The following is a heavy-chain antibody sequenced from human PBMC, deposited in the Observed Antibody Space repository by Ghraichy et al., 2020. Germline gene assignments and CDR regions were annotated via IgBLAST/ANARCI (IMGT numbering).Heavy chain of an antibody. Sequence: GGSLRLSCTASGFTFSNYAMNWVRQAPGKGLLWVSSITTTSSATFYADSVKGRFTISRDNSRNTLYLQMNSLRVEDTALYYCAKRSGDCNGDSCHFDSWGQGTLVTVSS. J-gene: IGHJ4*02. CDR3: AKRSGDCNGDSCHFDS. D-gene: IGHD2-15*01. CDR2: ITTTSSAT. V-gene: IGHV3-23*01. CDR1: GFTFSNYA.